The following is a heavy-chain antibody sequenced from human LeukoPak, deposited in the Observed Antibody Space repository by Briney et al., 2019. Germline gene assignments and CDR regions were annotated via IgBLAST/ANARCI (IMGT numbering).Heavy chain of an antibody. CDR1: GFTFSSYA. V-gene: IGHV3-9*01. Sequence: GRSLRLSCAASGFTFSSYAMHWVRQAPGKGLEWVSGISWNSGSIGYADSVKGRFTISRDNAKNSLYLQMNSLRAEDTALYYCAKGDPYDILTEAAFDIWGQGTMVTVSS. D-gene: IGHD3-9*01. J-gene: IGHJ3*02. CDR2: ISWNSGSI. CDR3: AKGDPYDILTEAAFDI.